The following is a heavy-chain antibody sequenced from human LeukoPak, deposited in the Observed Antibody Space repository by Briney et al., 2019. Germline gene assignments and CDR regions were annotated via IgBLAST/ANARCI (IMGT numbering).Heavy chain of an antibody. CDR2: ISYDGSYK. CDR3: AKDRSNSWTFDY. CDR1: GFIFSNYG. V-gene: IGHV3-30*18. J-gene: IGHJ4*02. Sequence: GGSLRLSCAASGFIFSNYGMHWVRQAPGEGLEWVAIISYDGSYKYYADSVRGRFTISRDDSKNTLYLQMNSLRAEDTAVYYCAKDRSNSWTFDYWGQGILVTVSS. D-gene: IGHD6-13*01.